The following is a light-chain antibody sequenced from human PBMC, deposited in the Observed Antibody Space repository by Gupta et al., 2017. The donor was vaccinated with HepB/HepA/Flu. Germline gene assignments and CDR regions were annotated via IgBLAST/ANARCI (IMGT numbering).Light chain of an antibody. V-gene: IGLV2-11*01. CDR3: CSYAGGYSIYV. CDR2: DVN. Sequence: QSALTQPRSVSGSPGPSVTISCTGTSSDIGAYNYVSWYQQRPGEAPKLIIYDVNKRPSGVPDRFSGAKSGNTASLTISGLQAEDEAEYSCCSYAGGYSIYVFRTVTKVTVL. CDR1: SSDIGAYNY. J-gene: IGLJ1*01.